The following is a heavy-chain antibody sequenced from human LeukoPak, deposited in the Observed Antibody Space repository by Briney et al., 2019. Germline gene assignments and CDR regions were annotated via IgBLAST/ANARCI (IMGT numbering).Heavy chain of an antibody. V-gene: IGHV3-48*03. D-gene: IGHD4-23*01. J-gene: IGHJ4*02. CDR1: GFTVSSNY. Sequence: QPGGSLRLSCAASGFTVSSNYMSWVRQAPGKGLEWVSYISSSGSTIYYADSVKGRFTISRDNAKNSLYLQMNSLRAEDTAVYYCARMYGGNSAVYWGQGTLVTVSS. CDR3: ARMYGGNSAVY. CDR2: ISSSGSTI.